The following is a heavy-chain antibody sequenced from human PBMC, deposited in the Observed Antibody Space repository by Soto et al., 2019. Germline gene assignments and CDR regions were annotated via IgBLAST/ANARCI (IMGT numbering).Heavy chain of an antibody. CDR1: GDSFSRGNYY. D-gene: IGHD5-18*01. CDR3: ARGYTYGSTPYCYYGIGV. Sequence: QVQLQESGPGLVEPSQTLSLTCTVSGDSFSRGNYYWSWIRQSPGTGLEWIGYIYYSGRTNYTPSLKCRVTMSLDTSKNRFSLMLICVAAAHTGVYCCARGYTYGSTPYCYYGIGVWGQGTTVTVSS. J-gene: IGHJ6*02. CDR2: IYYSGRT. V-gene: IGHV4-30-4*01.